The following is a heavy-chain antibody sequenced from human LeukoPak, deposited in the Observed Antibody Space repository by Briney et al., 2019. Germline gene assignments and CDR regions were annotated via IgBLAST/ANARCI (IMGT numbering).Heavy chain of an antibody. V-gene: IGHV4-4*07. D-gene: IGHD2-2*01. CDR3: ARDVPYCSSTTCYGYYYYYIDV. CDR2: IYTSGSA. CDR1: GGSISGYY. J-gene: IGHJ6*03. Sequence: PSETLSLTCAVYGGSISGYYWSWVRQPAGKGLEWIGRIYTSGSANYNPSLKSRVTMSVDTSKNQFSLKLSSVTAADTAVYYCARDVPYCSSTTCYGYYYYYIDVWGKGTTVTVSS.